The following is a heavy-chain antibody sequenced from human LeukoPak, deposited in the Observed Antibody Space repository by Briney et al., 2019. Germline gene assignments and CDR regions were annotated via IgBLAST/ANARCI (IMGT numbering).Heavy chain of an antibody. J-gene: IGHJ4*02. CDR1: GFTFSSYS. CDR2: ISSSSSYI. CDR3: AKGDSGSYYVPADY. D-gene: IGHD1-26*01. Sequence: GGSLRLSCAASGFTFSSYSMNWVRQAPGKGLEWVSSISSSSSYIYYADSVKGRFTISRDNAKNSPYLQMNSLRAEDTALYYCAKGDSGSYYVPADYWGQGTLVTVSS. V-gene: IGHV3-21*04.